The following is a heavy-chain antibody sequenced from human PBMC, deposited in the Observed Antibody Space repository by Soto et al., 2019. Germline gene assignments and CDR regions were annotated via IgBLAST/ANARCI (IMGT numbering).Heavy chain of an antibody. CDR1: GFTVSSNY. J-gene: IGHJ1*01. Sequence: GGSLRLSCAASGFTVSSNYMSWVRQAPGKGLEWVSVIYSGGSTYYADSVKGRFTISRDNSKNTLYLQMNSLRAEDTAVYYCAKDLVRITMILVVRAEYFQHWGQGTLVTVSS. CDR2: IYSGGST. D-gene: IGHD3-22*01. V-gene: IGHV3-53*01. CDR3: AKDLVRITMILVVRAEYFQH.